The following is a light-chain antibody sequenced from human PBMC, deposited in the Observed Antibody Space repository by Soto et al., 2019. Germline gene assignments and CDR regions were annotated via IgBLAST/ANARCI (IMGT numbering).Light chain of an antibody. CDR1: QSISSW. Sequence: DIQMTQSPSTLSASVGDRVTITCRASQSISSWLAWYQQNPGKAPKLLIYDASNLESGVPSRFSGSGSGTEFTLTISSLQPDDFATYYCQQYTSYSWTFGQGTQVDIK. J-gene: IGKJ1*01. CDR3: QQYTSYSWT. CDR2: DAS. V-gene: IGKV1-5*01.